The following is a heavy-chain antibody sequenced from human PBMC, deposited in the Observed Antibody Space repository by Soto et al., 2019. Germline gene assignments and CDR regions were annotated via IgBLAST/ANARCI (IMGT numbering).Heavy chain of an antibody. CDR1: GGSFSGYY. D-gene: IGHD3-10*01. CDR2: INHSGST. CDR3: ARGRTEPNFRYYYGSGSYHRNTVYYYYYMDV. J-gene: IGHJ6*03. Sequence: PSETLSLTCAVYGGSFSGYYWTWIRQPPGKGLEWIGEINHSGSTNYNPSLKSRVTISVDTSKNQFSLKLSSVTAADTAVYYCARGRTEPNFRYYYGSGSYHRNTVYYYYYMDVWGKGTTVTVSS. V-gene: IGHV4-34*01.